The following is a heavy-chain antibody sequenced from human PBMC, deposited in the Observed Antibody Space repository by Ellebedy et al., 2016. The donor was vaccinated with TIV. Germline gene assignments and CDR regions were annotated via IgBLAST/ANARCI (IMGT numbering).Heavy chain of an antibody. CDR3: ARDDPFGSGTFVGFDQ. Sequence: ASVKVSXXASGYTLTGYHMHWVRQAPGQGLEWMGWVNPDSGETKYVEKLQGRVTMTRDTSITTAYMELTSLRSDDTAVYYCARDDPFGSGTFVGFDQWGQGTLVTVSS. V-gene: IGHV1-2*02. CDR1: GYTLTGYH. J-gene: IGHJ4*02. D-gene: IGHD3-10*01. CDR2: VNPDSGET.